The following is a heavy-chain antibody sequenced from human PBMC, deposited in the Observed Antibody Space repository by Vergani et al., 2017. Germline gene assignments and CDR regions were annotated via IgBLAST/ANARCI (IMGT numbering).Heavy chain of an antibody. CDR2: LYYSGST. CDR3: ARVTRRYDILTGYYGDAFDI. Sequence: QVQLQESGPGLVKPSQTLSLTCTVSGGSISSGGYYWSWIRQHPGKGLEWIGYLYYSGSTYYNPSLKSLVSISVDTSKNQFSLKLSSVTAADTAVYYCARVTRRYDILTGYYGDAFDIWGQGTMVTVSS. V-gene: IGHV4-31*01. CDR1: GGSISSGGYY. D-gene: IGHD3-9*01. J-gene: IGHJ3*02.